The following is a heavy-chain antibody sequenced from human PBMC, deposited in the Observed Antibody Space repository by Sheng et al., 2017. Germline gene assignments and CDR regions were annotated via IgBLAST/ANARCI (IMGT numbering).Heavy chain of an antibody. D-gene: IGHD1-26*01. CDR3: ARDGYSGSSHYFDY. CDR1: GGSISSYY. Sequence: QVQLQESGPGLVKPSETLSLTCTVSGGSISSYYWSWIRQPPGKGLEWIGYIYYSGSTNYNPSLKSRVTISVDTSKNQFSLKLSSVTAADTAVYYCARDGYSGSSHYFDYWGQGTLVTVSS. CDR2: IYYSGST. J-gene: IGHJ4*02. V-gene: IGHV4-59*01.